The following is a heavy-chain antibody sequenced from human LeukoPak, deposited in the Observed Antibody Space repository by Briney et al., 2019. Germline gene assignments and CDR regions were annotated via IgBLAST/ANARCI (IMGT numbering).Heavy chain of an antibody. J-gene: IGHJ4*02. V-gene: IGHV3-21*01. D-gene: IGHD5-12*01. Sequence: GGSLRLSCAASGFTFSSYSMNWVRQAPGKGLEWVSSISSSSSYIYYADSVKGRFTISRDNAKNSLYLQMNSLRAEDTAVYYCAGVEVATINDAYYFDYWGQGTLVTVSS. CDR3: AGVEVATINDAYYFDY. CDR2: ISSSSSYI. CDR1: GFTFSSYS.